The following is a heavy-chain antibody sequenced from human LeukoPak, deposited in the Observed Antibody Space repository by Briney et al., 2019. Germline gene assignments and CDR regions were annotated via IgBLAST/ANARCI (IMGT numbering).Heavy chain of an antibody. Sequence: SVKVSCKASGGTFSSYAISWVRQAPGQGLEWMGGIIPIFGTANYAQKFQGRVTITTDESTSTAYMELSSLRSEDTAVYYCARGRRIAVAGTGGYWYFDLWGRGTLVTVSS. CDR1: GGTFSSYA. V-gene: IGHV1-69*05. CDR2: IIPIFGTA. CDR3: ARGRRIAVAGTGGYWYFDL. J-gene: IGHJ2*01. D-gene: IGHD6-19*01.